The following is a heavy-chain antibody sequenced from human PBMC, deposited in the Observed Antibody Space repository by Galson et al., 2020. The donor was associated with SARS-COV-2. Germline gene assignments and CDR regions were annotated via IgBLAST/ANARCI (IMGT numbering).Heavy chain of an antibody. Sequence: ASVKVSCKASGYTLTGYNMHWVRQAPGQGLAWMRWINPHSVGTNYAQKLQGWVTITRDTSISTAYMELSRLKSDDTAVYYCARGTGRTTFKIFDSWGQGTLVTVSS. J-gene: IGHJ4*02. CDR3: ARGTGRTTFKIFDS. V-gene: IGHV1-2*04. CDR1: GYTLTGYN. D-gene: IGHD3-10*01. CDR2: INPHSVGT.